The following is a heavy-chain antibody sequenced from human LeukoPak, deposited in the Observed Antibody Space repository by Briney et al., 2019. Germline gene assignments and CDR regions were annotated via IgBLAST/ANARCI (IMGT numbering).Heavy chain of an antibody. CDR2: ISSSGSTI. D-gene: IGHD2-15*01. CDR3: ARDLKTGYCSGGSCYRPYYFDY. CDR1: GFTFSDYY. V-gene: IGHV3-11*01. J-gene: IGHJ4*02. Sequence: GGSLRLSCAASGFTFSDYYMSWIRQAPGKGLEWVSYISSSGSTIYYADSVKGRFTISRDNAKNSLYLQMNSLRAEDTAVYYCARDLKTGYCSGGSCYRPYYFDYWGQGTLVTVSS.